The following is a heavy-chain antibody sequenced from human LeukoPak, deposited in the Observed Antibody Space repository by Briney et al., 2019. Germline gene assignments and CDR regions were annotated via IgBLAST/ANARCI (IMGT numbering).Heavy chain of an antibody. J-gene: IGHJ5*02. CDR1: GFTFSSYS. Sequence: QLGGSLRLSCVASGFTFSSYSLTWVRQTPEKGLAWVSIIGGPGAPTFYADSVEGRFTISRDNSKNTVYLQMTSLRAEDTARYFCARGATRATRHFDLWGQGTLVTVSS. CDR3: ARGATRATRHFDL. V-gene: IGHV3-23*01. CDR2: IGGPGAPT. D-gene: IGHD2-15*01.